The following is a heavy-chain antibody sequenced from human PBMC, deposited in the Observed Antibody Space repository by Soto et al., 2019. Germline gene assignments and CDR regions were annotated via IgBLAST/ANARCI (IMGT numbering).Heavy chain of an antibody. Sequence: GGSLRLSCAASGFTFSDHYIDWVCQAPGKGLEWVGRTRNKLSIYTTEYAASVKGRFTFSRDDSKNSLYLQMNSLKTVDTAVYYCARELTTVLTGDAFDIWGQGTMVTVSS. D-gene: IGHD4-17*01. J-gene: IGHJ3*02. CDR1: GFTFSDHY. V-gene: IGHV3-72*01. CDR2: TRNKLSIYTT. CDR3: ARELTTVLTGDAFDI.